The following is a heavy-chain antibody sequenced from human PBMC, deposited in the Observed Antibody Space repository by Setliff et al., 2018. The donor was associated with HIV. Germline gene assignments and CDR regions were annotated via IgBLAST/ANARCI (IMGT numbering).Heavy chain of an antibody. Sequence: MASETLSLTCTVSGGSLSSGSFYWTWIRQPAGKGLEWIGRIYSTGTTNYNPSLKGRVTISVDTSKTQFSLKLSSVIAADTAVYYCARAVTPNYFDLSADLRGGFDIWGQGTVVTVSS. D-gene: IGHD3-22*01. V-gene: IGHV4-61*02. CDR1: GGSLSSGSFY. CDR3: ARAVTPNYFDLSADLRGGFDI. CDR2: IYSTGTT. J-gene: IGHJ3*02.